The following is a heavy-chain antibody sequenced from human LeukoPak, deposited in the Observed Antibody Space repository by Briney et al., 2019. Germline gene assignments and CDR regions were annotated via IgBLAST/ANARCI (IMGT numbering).Heavy chain of an antibody. CDR3: TRHQTNNYGPGTPFDF. V-gene: IGHV4-61*09. D-gene: IGHD3-10*01. Sequence: SETLSLTCTASGGSISSGRNYWSWIRQPAGMGLEWIMHIYETGNNNYSPSLKSRVFISVDTSNNQFSLKRSSAAAAETAVYFCTRHQTNNYGPGTPFDFWGQGTLVSVSS. CDR1: GGSISSGRNY. CDR2: IYETGNN. J-gene: IGHJ4*02.